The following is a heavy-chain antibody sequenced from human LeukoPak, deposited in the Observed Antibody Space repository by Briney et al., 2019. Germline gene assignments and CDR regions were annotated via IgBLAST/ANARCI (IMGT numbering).Heavy chain of an antibody. V-gene: IGHV1-2*02. CDR1: GYTFTGYY. Sequence: ASVKVSCKASGYTFTGYYMHWLRQAPGQGLEWMGWISPNNGVTKYAQKFQGRVTMTRDTSISTAYMELSRLRSDDTAVYYCARRYVSGIMYYFEYWGQGTLVTVSS. CDR2: ISPNNGVT. CDR3: ARRYVSGIMYYFEY. D-gene: IGHD3-10*01. J-gene: IGHJ4*02.